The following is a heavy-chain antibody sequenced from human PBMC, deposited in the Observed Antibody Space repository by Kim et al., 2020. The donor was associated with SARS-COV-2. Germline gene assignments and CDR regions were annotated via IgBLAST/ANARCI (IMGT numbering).Heavy chain of an antibody. CDR2: ISNTEIT. CDR3: AREPFGSGNDY. J-gene: IGHJ4*02. Sequence: GGSLRLSCVASGFTFRTYAMSWVRQAPGGGLECVLTISNTEITHADSVKGRFTISRDDSRDILYLQMSSLRVEDTAIYYCAREPFGSGNDYWGQGTLVTVSP. D-gene: IGHD3-10*01. V-gene: IGHV3-23*05. CDR1: GFTFRTYA.